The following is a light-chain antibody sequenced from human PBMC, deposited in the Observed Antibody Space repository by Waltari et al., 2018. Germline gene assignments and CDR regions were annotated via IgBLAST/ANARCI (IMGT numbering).Light chain of an antibody. J-gene: IGKJ1*01. CDR1: QSISSY. Sequence: DIQMTQSPSSLSASVGDRVTITCRASQSISSYVNWYQQKPGKAPKLLIDAESSLQSGVPARVSGSGSGTDFTLTISSLQPEDFATYYCQQSYSTLPGFGQGTKVEIK. CDR2: AES. CDR3: QQSYSTLPG. V-gene: IGKV1-39*01.